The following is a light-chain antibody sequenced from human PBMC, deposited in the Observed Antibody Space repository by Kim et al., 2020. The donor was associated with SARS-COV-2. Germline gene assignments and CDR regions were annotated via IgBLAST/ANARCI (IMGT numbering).Light chain of an antibody. Sequence: VSPGERATLSCRASQSVSSNLAWYQQKTGQAPRLLIYGESTRATGITARFSGSGSGTEFTLTISSLQCEDFAVYYCQQYNNWALLFGGGTKVDIK. CDR1: QSVSSN. J-gene: IGKJ4*01. CDR3: QQYNNWALL. CDR2: GES. V-gene: IGKV3-15*01.